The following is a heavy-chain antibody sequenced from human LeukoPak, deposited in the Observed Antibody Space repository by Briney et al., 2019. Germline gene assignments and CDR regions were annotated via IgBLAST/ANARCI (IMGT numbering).Heavy chain of an antibody. CDR3: ARVRRGYYYYGMDV. CDR1: GFTFRSYD. V-gene: IGHV3-13*01. Sequence: PGGSLRLYCAASGFTFRSYDMHWVRQATGKGLEWVSAIGTAGDTYYPGSVKGRFTISRENAKNSLYLQMNSLRAGDTAVYYCARVRRGYYYYGMDVWGQGTTVTVSS. J-gene: IGHJ6*02. CDR2: IGTAGDT.